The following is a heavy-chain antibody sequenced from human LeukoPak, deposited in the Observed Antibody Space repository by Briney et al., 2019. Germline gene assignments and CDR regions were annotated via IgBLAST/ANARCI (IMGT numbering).Heavy chain of an antibody. D-gene: IGHD3-22*01. CDR1: GFTFSSYG. CDR2: ISYDGSNK. Sequence: GRSLRLSCAASGFTFSSYGMHWVRQAPGKGLEWVAVISYDGSNKYYADSVKGRFTISRDNSKNTLYLQMNSLRAEDTAVYYCAKDRASITMIVVVTPDYWGQGTLVTVSS. V-gene: IGHV3-30*18. CDR3: AKDRASITMIVVVTPDY. J-gene: IGHJ4*02.